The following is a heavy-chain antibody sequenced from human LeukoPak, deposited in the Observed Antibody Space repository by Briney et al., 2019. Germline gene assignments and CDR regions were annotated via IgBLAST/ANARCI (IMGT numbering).Heavy chain of an antibody. CDR3: ARAPIAAAGTGYDY. CDR1: GGSISNSSHY. D-gene: IGHD6-13*01. CDR2: IYYSGST. Sequence: PSETLSLTCTVSGGSISNSSHYWGWIRQPPGKGLEWIGNIYYSGSTYYNPSLKSRVTISVDTSKNQFSLKLSSVTAADTAVYYCARAPIAAAGTGYDYWGQGTLVTVSS. V-gene: IGHV4-39*07. J-gene: IGHJ4*02.